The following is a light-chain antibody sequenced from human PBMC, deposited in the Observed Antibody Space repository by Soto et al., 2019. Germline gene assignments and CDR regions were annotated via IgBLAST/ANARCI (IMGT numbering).Light chain of an antibody. Sequence: QSVLTQPPSASGTPGQRVTLSCSGSSCNIGSNTVNWYQQLPGTAPNLLIDHNNQRPSGVPDRFSGSESGTSATLAISGLQSEDEDDYYCAAWDDSLNGVVFGGGTKLTVL. CDR3: AAWDDSLNGVV. CDR2: HNN. CDR1: SCNIGSNT. J-gene: IGLJ2*01. V-gene: IGLV1-44*01.